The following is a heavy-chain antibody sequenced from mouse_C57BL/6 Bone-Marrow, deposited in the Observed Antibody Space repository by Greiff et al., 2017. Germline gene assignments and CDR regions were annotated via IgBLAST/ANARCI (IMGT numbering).Heavy chain of an antibody. Sequence: QVQLQQPGAELVKPGASVKMSCKASGYTFTSYWITWVKQRPGQGLEWIGDTYPGSGSTNYNEKFKSKATLTVDTSSSTAYMQLSSLTSEDSAVYYCASPLSTMVTTRGLAYWGQGTLVTVSA. D-gene: IGHD2-2*01. CDR2: TYPGSGST. CDR3: ASPLSTMVTTRGLAY. J-gene: IGHJ3*01. V-gene: IGHV1-55*01. CDR1: GYTFTSYW.